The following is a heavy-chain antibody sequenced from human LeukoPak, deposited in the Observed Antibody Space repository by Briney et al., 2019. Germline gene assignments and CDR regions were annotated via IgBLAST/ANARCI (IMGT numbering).Heavy chain of an antibody. CDR1: GGTFSSYA. D-gene: IGHD3-10*01. J-gene: IGHJ5*02. CDR2: IIPIFGTA. V-gene: IGHV1-69*06. Sequence: SVKVSCKASGGTFSSYAISWVRQAPGQGLEWMGGIIPIFGTANYAQKFQGRVTITADKSTSTAYMELSSLRSEDTAVYYCARGLFTMVRGVYNWFDPWGQGTLVTVSS. CDR3: ARGLFTMVRGVYNWFDP.